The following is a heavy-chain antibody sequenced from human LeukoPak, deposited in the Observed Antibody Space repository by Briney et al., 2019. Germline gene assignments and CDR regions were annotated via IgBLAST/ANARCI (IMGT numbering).Heavy chain of an antibody. CDR1: GYTLTGYY. CDR3: ARVTGGELPDRDDAFDI. J-gene: IGHJ3*02. D-gene: IGHD1-26*01. V-gene: IGHV1-2*06. CDR2: INPNSGGT. Sequence: ASVKVSCKALGYTLTGYYMHWVRQAPGQGLEWMGRINPNSGGTNYAQKFQGRVTMTRDTSISTAYMELSRLRSDDTAVYYCARVTGGELPDRDDAFDIWGQGTMVTVSS.